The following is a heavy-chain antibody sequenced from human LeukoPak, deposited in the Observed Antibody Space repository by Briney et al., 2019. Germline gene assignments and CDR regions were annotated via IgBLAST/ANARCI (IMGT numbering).Heavy chain of an antibody. CDR2: ISGSGGST. J-gene: IGHJ4*02. CDR3: AGGELLRNGGY. V-gene: IGHV3-23*01. D-gene: IGHD1-26*01. Sequence: PGRSLRLSCAASGFTFSSYAMSWVRQAPGKGLEWVSVISGSGGSTYYADSVKGRFTISRDNSKNTLYLQMNSLRAEDTAVYYCAGGELLRNGGYWGQGTLVTVSS. CDR1: GFTFSSYA.